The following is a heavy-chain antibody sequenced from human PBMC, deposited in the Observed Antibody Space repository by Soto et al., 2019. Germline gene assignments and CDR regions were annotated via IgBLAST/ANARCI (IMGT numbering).Heavy chain of an antibody. CDR3: AKQGRGVPLDYYMDV. V-gene: IGHV3-23*01. Sequence: EVQLLESGGGLVQVGGSLRLSCAASGFTFTNYGMNWVRQAPGKGLEWVSRISGGGRSTYNGDSVRGRFTISRDTSKNTLYLQMNSLRSVNTDVYYCAKQGRGVPLDYYMDVWGRGTTVTVSS. CDR2: ISGGGRST. CDR1: GFTFTNYG. J-gene: IGHJ6*03. D-gene: IGHD1-1*01.